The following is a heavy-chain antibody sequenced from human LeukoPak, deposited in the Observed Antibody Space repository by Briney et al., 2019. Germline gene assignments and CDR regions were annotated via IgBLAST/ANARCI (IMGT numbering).Heavy chain of an antibody. V-gene: IGHV3-7*03. CDR3: AKDLIAAAGSAFDI. Sequence: GSLRLSCAASGFTFSSYWMSWVRQAPGKGLEWVANIKQDGSEKYYVDSVKGRFTISRDNAKNSLYLQMNSLRAEDTAVYYCAKDLIAAAGSAFDIWGQGTMVTVSS. CDR1: GFTFSSYW. J-gene: IGHJ3*02. D-gene: IGHD6-13*01. CDR2: IKQDGSEK.